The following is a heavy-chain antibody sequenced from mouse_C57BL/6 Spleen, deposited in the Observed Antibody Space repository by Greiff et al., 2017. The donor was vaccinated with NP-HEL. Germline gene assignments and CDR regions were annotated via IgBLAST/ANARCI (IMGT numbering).Heavy chain of an antibody. Sequence: VQLQQSGPELVKPGASVKMSCKASGYTFTDYYMHWVKQKPGKGLEWIGEIYPGSGNTYYNEKFKGKATLTADTSSSTAYMQLSILTSEDSAVYFCARVGTGDYWGQGTTLTVSS. J-gene: IGHJ2*01. CDR1: YTFTDYYM. D-gene: IGHD3-3*01. CDR2: YPGSGNTY. CDR3: RVGTGDY. V-gene: IGHV1-83*01.